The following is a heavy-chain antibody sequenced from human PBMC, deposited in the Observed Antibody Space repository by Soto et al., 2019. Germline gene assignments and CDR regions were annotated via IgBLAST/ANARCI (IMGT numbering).Heavy chain of an antibody. CDR1: GGSLSSSNW. CDR2: IYHSGST. V-gene: IGHV4-4*02. D-gene: IGHD6-13*01. Sequence: QVQLQESGPGLVKPSGTLSLTCAVSGGSLSSSNWWSWVRQPPGKGLAWIGEIYHSGSTNYNPSLKSRVTISGDKSKNQFSLKLSSVTAAATAVYYCARDASGAAAAANWFDPWGQGTLVTVSS. J-gene: IGHJ5*02. CDR3: ARDASGAAAAANWFDP.